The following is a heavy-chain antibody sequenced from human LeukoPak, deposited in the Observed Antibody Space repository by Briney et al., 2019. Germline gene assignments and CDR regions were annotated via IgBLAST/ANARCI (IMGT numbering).Heavy chain of an antibody. J-gene: IGHJ3*02. D-gene: IGHD3-22*01. CDR2: IKQDGSEK. CDR1: GFTFSSYW. V-gene: IGHV3-7*03. CDR3: AKGTPSYYDSSGGDAFDI. Sequence: GGSLRLSCAASGFTFSSYWMSWVRQAPGKGLEWVANIKQDGSEKYYVDSVKGRFTISRDNAKNSLYLQMNSLRAEDTAVYYCAKGTPSYYDSSGGDAFDIWGQGTMVTVSS.